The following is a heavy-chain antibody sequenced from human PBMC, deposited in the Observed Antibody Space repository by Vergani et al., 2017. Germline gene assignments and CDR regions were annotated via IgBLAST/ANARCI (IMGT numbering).Heavy chain of an antibody. CDR2: IYSGGST. V-gene: IGHV3-53*02. J-gene: IGHJ6*04. CDR3: ARSCSGGSCYAKVMDV. D-gene: IGHD2-15*01. CDR1: GFTVSSNY. Sequence: EVQLVETGGGLIQPGGSLRLSCAASGFTVSSNYMSWVRQAPGKGLEWVSVIYSGGSTYYADSVKGRFTISRDNSKNTLYLQMNSLRADDTAVYYCARSCSGGSCYAKVMDVWGKGTTVTVSS.